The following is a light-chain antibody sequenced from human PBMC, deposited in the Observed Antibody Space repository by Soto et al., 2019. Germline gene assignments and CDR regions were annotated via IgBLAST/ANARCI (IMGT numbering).Light chain of an antibody. CDR2: GAS. Sequence: EIVLTQSPGTLSVSPGERVALSCRASQSVGHNFLAWYQHKPGQAPRLLIHGASTRATGIPDRFSGSGSGTDFTLTISRLEPEDFAVFYCQQYASSPLTFGGGTKVETK. J-gene: IGKJ4*01. V-gene: IGKV3-20*01. CDR1: QSVGHNF. CDR3: QQYASSPLT.